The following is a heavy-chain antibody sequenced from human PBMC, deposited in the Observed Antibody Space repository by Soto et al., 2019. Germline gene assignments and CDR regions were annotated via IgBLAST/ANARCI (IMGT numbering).Heavy chain of an antibody. V-gene: IGHV3-33*01. CDR2: IWYDGSNK. Sequence: LRLSCAAYGFTFSSYGMHWVRQAPGKGLEWVAVIWYDGSNKYYADSVKGRFTISRDNSKNTLYLQMNSLRAEDTAVYYCASRADRYCSGCSCWADAFDIWGQGTMVTVSS. CDR3: ASRADRYCSGCSCWADAFDI. J-gene: IGHJ3*02. D-gene: IGHD2-15*01. CDR1: GFTFSSYG.